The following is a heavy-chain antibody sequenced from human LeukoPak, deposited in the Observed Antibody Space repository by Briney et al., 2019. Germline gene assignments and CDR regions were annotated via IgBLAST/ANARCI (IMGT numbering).Heavy chain of an antibody. CDR2: ISNSGTYI. J-gene: IGHJ4*02. Sequence: GGSLRLSCAASGFTFSIYSMNWVRQAPGKGLEWVSSISNSGTYIFYADSVKGRFTLSRDNAKNSLYLQMNSLRAEDTAFYYCARDPDMVRGVNFDYWGQGTLVTVSS. CDR1: GFTFSIYS. D-gene: IGHD3-10*01. CDR3: ARDPDMVRGVNFDY. V-gene: IGHV3-21*01.